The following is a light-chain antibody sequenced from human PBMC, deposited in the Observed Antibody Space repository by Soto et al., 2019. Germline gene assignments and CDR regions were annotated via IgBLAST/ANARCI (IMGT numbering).Light chain of an antibody. J-gene: IGKJ1*01. CDR1: QRISSW. CDR3: QQYNGYRWT. V-gene: IGKV1-5*03. CDR2: KAS. Sequence: DIQMTQSPSTLSAYVGDRVTITCRASQRISSWLAWYQQQPGKAPKLLIYKASSLESGVPSRFSGSGSGTEFTLTISSLQPDDFATYYCQQYNGYRWTFGQGTKVEIK.